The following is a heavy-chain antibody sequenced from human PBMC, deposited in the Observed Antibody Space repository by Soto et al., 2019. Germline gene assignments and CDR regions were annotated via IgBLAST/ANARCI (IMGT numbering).Heavy chain of an antibody. CDR2: SIPIFGTA. Sequence: QVQLVQSGAEVKKPGSSVKVSCKASGGTFNNYPITWVRQGPGQGLEWMGGSIPIFGTANYAQKFQGRVTITVDESTSTAYMELSSLRSEDTAVYYCARGRGYSGDDHYYYFDMDVWGQGTTVTVSS. CDR3: ARGRGYSGDDHYYYFDMDV. J-gene: IGHJ6*02. V-gene: IGHV1-69*01. CDR1: GGTFNNYP. D-gene: IGHD5-12*01.